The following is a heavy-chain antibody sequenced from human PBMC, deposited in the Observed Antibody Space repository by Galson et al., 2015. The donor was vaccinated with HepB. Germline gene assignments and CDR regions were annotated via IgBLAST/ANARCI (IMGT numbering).Heavy chain of an antibody. D-gene: IGHD2-15*01. CDR1: GYTFTDYH. Sequence: SVKVSCKASGYTFTDYHVNWVRQAPGQGLEWMGWINPNNGDTNYAQKFQGWVTMARDTSIDTAYMVLSRLSSDDTAVYYCARWGDSSGSLVRGFDIWGQGTMVTVSS. J-gene: IGHJ3*02. CDR2: INPNNGDT. V-gene: IGHV1-2*04. CDR3: ARWGDSSGSLVRGFDI.